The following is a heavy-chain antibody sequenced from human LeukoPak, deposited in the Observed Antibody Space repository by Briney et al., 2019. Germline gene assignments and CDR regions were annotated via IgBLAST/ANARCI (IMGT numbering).Heavy chain of an antibody. V-gene: IGHV4-38-2*01. CDR1: GYSFSSGYY. Sequence: SETLSLTCAVSGYSFSSGYYWGWIRQPPGKGVEWIGSLYHSGNTYYNPSLKRRVTISVDTSKNQFSLTLSSVTAADTAVYYCARGPITMVRGVLPALYWFDPWGQGTLVTVSS. J-gene: IGHJ5*02. CDR3: ARGPITMVRGVLPALYWFDP. D-gene: IGHD3-10*01. CDR2: LYHSGNT.